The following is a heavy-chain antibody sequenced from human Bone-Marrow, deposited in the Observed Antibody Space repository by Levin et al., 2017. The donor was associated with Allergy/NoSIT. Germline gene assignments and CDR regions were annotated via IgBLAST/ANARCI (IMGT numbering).Heavy chain of an antibody. D-gene: IGHD5-12*01. V-gene: IGHV3-66*01. CDR2: IHSGGRK. Sequence: GGSLRLSCAASGFTISTNYMSWVRQVPGKGLEWVSIIHSGGRKNYADSVKGRFTISRDNYNNTLYLQMNSLRAEDTAIYYCARDDVVATNHWGQGTLLIVSS. CDR3: ARDDVVATNH. CDR1: GFTISTNY. J-gene: IGHJ4*02.